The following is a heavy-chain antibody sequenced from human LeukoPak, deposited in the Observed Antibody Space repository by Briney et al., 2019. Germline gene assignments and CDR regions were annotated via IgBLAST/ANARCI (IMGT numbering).Heavy chain of an antibody. V-gene: IGHV3-53*01. CDR2: IYSGGST. CDR3: ARQDRYRYYYDSSGHISH. D-gene: IGHD3-22*01. CDR1: GFTVSSNY. Sequence: LPGGSLRLSCAASGFTVSSNYMSWVRQAPGKGLQWVSVIYSGGSTYYADSVKGRFTISRDNSKNTLYLQMNSLRAEDTAVYYCARQDRYRYYYDSSGHISHWGQGTLVTVSS. J-gene: IGHJ1*01.